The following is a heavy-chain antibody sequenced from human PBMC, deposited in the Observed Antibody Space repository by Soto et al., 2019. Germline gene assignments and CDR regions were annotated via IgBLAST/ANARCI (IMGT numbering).Heavy chain of an antibody. CDR1: GDIFRSYA. V-gene: IGHV1-69*05. D-gene: IGHD6-19*01. J-gene: IGHJ4*02. Sequence: QVQLVQSGAEVKKPGSSVKVSCKAAGDIFRSYAISWVRQAPGEGLEWMGGIIPIFGTANYEQKFQGRVTITPNESTSSAYMELSSLIYEDTAVDYCAGTGRAVAGYYCDYWGQGSMATAAS. CDR2: IIPIFGTA. CDR3: AGTGRAVAGYYCDY.